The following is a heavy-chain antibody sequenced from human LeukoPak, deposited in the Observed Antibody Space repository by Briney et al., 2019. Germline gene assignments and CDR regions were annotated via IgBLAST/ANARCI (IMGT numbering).Heavy chain of an antibody. CDR3: AREWE. V-gene: IGHV3-30*04. CDR1: GFTFSSYA. CDR2: ISYDGSNK. Sequence: GGSLRLSCAASGFTFSSYAMHWVRQAQAKGLEWVAVISYDGSNKYYADSVKGRFTISRDNSKNTLYLQMNSLRAEDTAVYYCAREWEWGQGTLVTVSS. D-gene: IGHD1-26*01. J-gene: IGHJ4*02.